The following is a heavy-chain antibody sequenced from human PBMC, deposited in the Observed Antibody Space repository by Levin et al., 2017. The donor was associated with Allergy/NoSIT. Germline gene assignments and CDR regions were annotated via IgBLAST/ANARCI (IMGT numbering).Heavy chain of an antibody. V-gene: IGHV3-49*03. Sequence: QTGGSLRLSCTASGFTFGDYAMSWFRQAPGKGLEWVGFIRSKAYGGTTEYAASVKGRFTISRDDSKSIAYLQMNSLKTEDTAVYYCTRKRITMGPGAFDIWGQGTMVTVSS. CDR3: TRKRITMGPGAFDI. CDR2: IRSKAYGGTT. D-gene: IGHD3-10*01. CDR1: GFTFGDYA. J-gene: IGHJ3*02.